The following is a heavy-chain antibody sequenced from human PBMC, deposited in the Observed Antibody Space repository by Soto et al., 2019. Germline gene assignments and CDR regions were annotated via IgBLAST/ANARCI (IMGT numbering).Heavy chain of an antibody. V-gene: IGHV3-7*05. CDR1: GFALSAYW. D-gene: IGHD3-10*01. CDR2: IRQDGGEK. Sequence: GGSLRLSFTASGFALSAYWMTWFRQTPGKRLEWVAYIRQDGGEKYYVDSVRGRFTISRDNAKNSLYLQTSSVRADDTAVYYCARMSIGSYSFELWGQGTQVTVSS. J-gene: IGHJ4*02. CDR3: ARMSIGSYSFEL.